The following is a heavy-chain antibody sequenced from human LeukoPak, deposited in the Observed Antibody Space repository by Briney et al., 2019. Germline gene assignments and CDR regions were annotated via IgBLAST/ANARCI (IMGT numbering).Heavy chain of an antibody. D-gene: IGHD6-13*01. Sequence: SETLSLTCAVSGYSISSGYYWGWIRQHPGKGLEWIGSIYHSGSTYYNPSLKSRVTISVDTSKNQFSLKLSSVTAADTAVYYCATIAAAVHYFDYWGQGTLVTVSS. CDR2: IYHSGST. J-gene: IGHJ4*02. CDR3: ATIAAAVHYFDY. V-gene: IGHV4-38-2*01. CDR1: GYSISSGYY.